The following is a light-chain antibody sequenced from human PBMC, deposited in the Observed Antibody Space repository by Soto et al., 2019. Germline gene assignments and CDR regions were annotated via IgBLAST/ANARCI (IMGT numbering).Light chain of an antibody. J-gene: IGKJ5*01. CDR3: QQYSKWPIT. Sequence: EIDMTQSPVTLSVSPGERATLSCRASQSVSSTYLAWYQQHPGQPPRLLIYGISTRATGIPARFSGSGSGTEFSLTISSLQSEDFAVYYCQQYSKWPITFGQGTRLEIK. CDR2: GIS. V-gene: IGKV3-15*01. CDR1: QSVSSTY.